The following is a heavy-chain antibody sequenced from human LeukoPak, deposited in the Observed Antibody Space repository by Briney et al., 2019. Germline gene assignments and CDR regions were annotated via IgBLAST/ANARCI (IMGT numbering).Heavy chain of an antibody. CDR2: ITSASSYI. CDR3: ARDYNWNGGGSYYFDS. J-gene: IGHJ4*02. Sequence: GGSLRLSCAASGFTFSSYNMNWVRLAPGKGLEWVSSITSASSYIYYADSVKGRFTISRDNAKNSLYLQMNSLRAEDTAVYYCARDYNWNGGGSYYFDSWGQGTLVTVSS. V-gene: IGHV3-21*01. D-gene: IGHD1-20*01. CDR1: GFTFSSYN.